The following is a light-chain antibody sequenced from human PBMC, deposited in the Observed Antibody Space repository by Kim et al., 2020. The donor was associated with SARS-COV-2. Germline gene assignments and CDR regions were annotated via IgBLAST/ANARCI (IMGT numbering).Light chain of an antibody. CDR2: GAS. J-gene: IGKJ1*01. Sequence: EIVMTQSPATLSASPGERATLSCRASQSVSTNLAWYQQQPGQAPRLLIYGASTRATGIPARFTGSGSGTEFTLTISSLQSEDFAVYYCQQYNNWPPWTFGQGPRWIS. CDR3: QQYNNWPPWT. V-gene: IGKV3-15*01. CDR1: QSVSTN.